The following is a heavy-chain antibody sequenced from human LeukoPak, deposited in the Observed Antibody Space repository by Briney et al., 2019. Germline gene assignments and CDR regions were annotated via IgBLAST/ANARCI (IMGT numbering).Heavy chain of an antibody. CDR2: IVVGSGNT. CDR1: GFTFTSSA. CDR3: AAGVVAAPYYYGMDV. J-gene: IGHJ6*04. D-gene: IGHD2-15*01. Sequence: TSVKVSCKASGFTFTSSAVQWVRQARGQRLEWIGWIVVGSGNTNYAQKFQERVTITRDMSTSTAYMELSSLRSEDTAVYYCAAGVVAAPYYYGMDVWGKGTTVTVSS. V-gene: IGHV1-58*01.